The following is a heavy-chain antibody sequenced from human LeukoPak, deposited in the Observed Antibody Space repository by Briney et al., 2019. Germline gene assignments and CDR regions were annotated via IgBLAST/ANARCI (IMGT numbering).Heavy chain of an antibody. D-gene: IGHD1-20*01. CDR2: INPNSGYT. CDR1: GYTFTGYY. V-gene: IGHV1-2*02. J-gene: IGHJ4*02. Sequence: ASLKVSCKASGYTFTGYYLHWVRQAPGQGLEWMGWINPNSGYTDSAQKFQGRVTMTRDTSISTAYMELSSLRSDDTAVYYCARGYNWNYFVYWSQGTLVTVSS. CDR3: ARGYNWNYFVY.